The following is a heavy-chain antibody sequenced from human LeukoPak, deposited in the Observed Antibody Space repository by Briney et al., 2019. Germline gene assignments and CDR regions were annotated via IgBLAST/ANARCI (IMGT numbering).Heavy chain of an antibody. J-gene: IGHJ5*02. CDR3: ARDRYDSSGYHDL. Sequence: ASVKVSCKASGGTFSSYAISWVRQAPGQRLEWMGWINAGNGNTKYSQKFQGRVTITRDTSASTAYMELSSLRSEDTAVYYCARDRYDSSGYHDLWGQGTLVTVSS. V-gene: IGHV1-3*01. D-gene: IGHD3-22*01. CDR1: GGTFSSYA. CDR2: INAGNGNT.